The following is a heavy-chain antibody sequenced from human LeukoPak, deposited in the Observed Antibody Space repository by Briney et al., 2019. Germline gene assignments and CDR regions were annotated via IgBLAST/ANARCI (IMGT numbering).Heavy chain of an antibody. CDR2: IYYSGST. CDR3: AGAAADNWFDP. Sequence: PSETLSLTCTVSGGSISSSSYNWVWIRQPPGKGLEWIGNIYYSGSTYYNPSLKSRVTISVDTSKNQFSLKLSSVPAADTAVYYCAGAAADNWFDPWGQGTLVTVSS. J-gene: IGHJ5*02. D-gene: IGHD6-13*01. V-gene: IGHV4-39*01. CDR1: GGSISSSSYN.